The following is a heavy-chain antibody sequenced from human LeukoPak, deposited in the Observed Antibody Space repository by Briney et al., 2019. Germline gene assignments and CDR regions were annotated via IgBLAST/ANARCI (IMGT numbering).Heavy chain of an antibody. CDR1: GYSISSGYY. CDR3: ARVEEGYGSGRRENYYYYYMDV. J-gene: IGHJ6*03. CDR2: IHHSGST. V-gene: IGHV4-38-2*02. D-gene: IGHD3-10*01. Sequence: SSETLSLTCTVSGYSISSGYYWGWIRQPPGKGLEWIGSIHHSGSTYYNPSLKSRVTISVDTSKNQFSLKLSSVTAADTAVYYCARVEEGYGSGRRENYYYYYMDVWGKGTTVTISS.